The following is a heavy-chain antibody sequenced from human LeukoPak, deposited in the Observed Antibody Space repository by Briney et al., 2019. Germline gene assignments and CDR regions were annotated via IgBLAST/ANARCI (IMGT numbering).Heavy chain of an antibody. V-gene: IGHV3-7*01. D-gene: IGHD6-13*01. CDR2: IKQDGSGE. CDR1: GFTFSRYW. J-gene: IGHJ4*02. Sequence: PGGSLRLSCVASGFTFSRYWMSWVRQAPGKGLEWVAKIKQDGSGEYYLDSVKGRFTISRDNAKNSLYLQMNSLRAEDTAVYYCARAAAAVFSTRKSLPDYWGQGTLVTVSS. CDR3: ARAAAAVFSTRKSLPDY.